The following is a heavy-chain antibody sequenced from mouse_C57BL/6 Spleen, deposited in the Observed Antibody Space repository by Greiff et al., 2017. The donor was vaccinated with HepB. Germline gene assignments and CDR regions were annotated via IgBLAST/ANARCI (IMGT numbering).Heavy chain of an antibody. CDR2: IDPETGGT. CDR1: GYTFTDYE. V-gene: IGHV1-15*01. D-gene: IGHD2-4*01. Sequence: QVQLKQSGAELVRPGASVTLSCKASGYTFTDYEMHWVKQTPVHGLEWIGAIDPETGGTAYNQKFKGKAILTADKSSSTAYMELRSLTSEDSAVYYCTRGDDYDDGGAWFAYWGQGTLVTVSA. CDR3: TRGDDYDDGGAWFAY. J-gene: IGHJ3*01.